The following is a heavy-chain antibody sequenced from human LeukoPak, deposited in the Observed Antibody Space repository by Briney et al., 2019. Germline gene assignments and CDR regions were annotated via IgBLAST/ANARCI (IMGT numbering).Heavy chain of an antibody. CDR1: GFTFSSYG. D-gene: IGHD6-19*01. Sequence: GGSLRLSCAASGFTFSSYGMRWVRQAPGKGLEWVAVISYDGSNKYYADSVKGRFTISRDNSKNTLYLQMNSLRAEDTAVYYCAKDLGYGGWWRYYYYYGMDVWGKGTTVTVSS. J-gene: IGHJ6*04. CDR3: AKDLGYGGWWRYYYYYGMDV. CDR2: ISYDGSNK. V-gene: IGHV3-30*18.